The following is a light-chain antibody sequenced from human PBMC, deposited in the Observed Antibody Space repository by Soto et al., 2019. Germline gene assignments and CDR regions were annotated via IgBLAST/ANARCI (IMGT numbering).Light chain of an antibody. V-gene: IGKV1-5*01. CDR2: DAS. CDR3: QQYNSYSYT. CDR1: QSISSW. Sequence: DIQMTQSPSTLSASVGDRVTITCRASQSISSWLAWYQQKPGKAPKLLIYDASSLESGVPSRFSGSGSGTESTLTISSLQPDDFGTYYCQQYNSYSYTFGQGTKVDIK. J-gene: IGKJ2*01.